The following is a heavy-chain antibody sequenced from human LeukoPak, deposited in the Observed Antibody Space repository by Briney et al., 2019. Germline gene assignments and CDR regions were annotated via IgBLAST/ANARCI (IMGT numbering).Heavy chain of an antibody. J-gene: IGHJ4*02. V-gene: IGHV3-7*01. CDR2: IKQDGSEK. CDR3: ARDPAAMVTGNFVY. Sequence: HPGGSLRLSCAASGFTFSSYAMSWVRQAPGKGLEWVANIKQDGSEKNYVDSVKGRFTISRDNAKNSLYLQMNSLRAEDTAVYYCARDPAAMVTGNFVYSGQGDLVTASP. CDR1: GFTFSSYA. D-gene: IGHD5-18*01.